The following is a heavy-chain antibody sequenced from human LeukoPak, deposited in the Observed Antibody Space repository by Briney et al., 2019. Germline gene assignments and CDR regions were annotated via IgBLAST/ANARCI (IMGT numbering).Heavy chain of an antibody. J-gene: IGHJ4*02. CDR2: FNHCGST. D-gene: IGHD3-10*01. CDR1: GRHSSGCY. Sequence: PLDSVARSGDVYGRHSSGCYGSGVLHHPGKGLNWIGEFNHCGSTNYNPSLKSRVTISVATSKNQFSLKLSSVTAADTAVYYCARTPAARGALWGFDYWGQGTLVTVSS. CDR3: ARTPAARGALWGFDY. V-gene: IGHV4-34*01.